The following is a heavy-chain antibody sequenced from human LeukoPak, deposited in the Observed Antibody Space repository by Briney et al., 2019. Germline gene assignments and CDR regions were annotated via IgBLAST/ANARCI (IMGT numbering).Heavy chain of an antibody. CDR2: ISAYNGNT. Sequence: ASVKVSCKASGYTFTSYGISWVRQAPGQGLEWMGWISAYNGNTNYAQKLQGRATMTTDTSTSTAYMELRSLRSDDTAVYYCAREPHMVRGVIIHSFDYWGQGTLVTVSS. CDR3: AREPHMVRGVIIHSFDY. CDR1: GYTFTSYG. D-gene: IGHD3-10*01. J-gene: IGHJ4*02. V-gene: IGHV1-18*01.